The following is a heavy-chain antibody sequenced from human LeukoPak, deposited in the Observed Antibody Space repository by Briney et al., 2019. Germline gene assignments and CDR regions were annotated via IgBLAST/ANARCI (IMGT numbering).Heavy chain of an antibody. J-gene: IGHJ4*02. V-gene: IGHV1-8*01. CDR1: GYTFTSYD. CDR2: MNPNSGNT. CDR3: ARGRREQQLVQFY. Sequence: GAAVNVSFKASGYTFTSYDINWLRQATAQGLEWMGWMNPNSGNTGYAQKFQGRVTMTRNTSISTAYMELSSLRSEDTAVYYCARGRREQQLVQFYWGQGTLVTVSS. D-gene: IGHD6-13*01.